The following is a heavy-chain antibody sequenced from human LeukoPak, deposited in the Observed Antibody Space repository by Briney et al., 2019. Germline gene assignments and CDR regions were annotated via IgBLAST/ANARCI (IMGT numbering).Heavy chain of an antibody. CDR2: ISYEGSNK. Sequence: PGRSLRHSRAASGFIFSTYGMHWVRQAPGKGLEWVAVISYEGSNKYYADSVKGRFTISRDNSKNTLYLQMNSLRAEDTAVYYCAKVISDSSHYYCVSSLHYWGQRILVTVSS. J-gene: IGHJ4*02. CDR3: AKVISDSSHYYCVSSLHY. CDR1: GFIFSTYG. D-gene: IGHD3-22*01. V-gene: IGHV3-30*18.